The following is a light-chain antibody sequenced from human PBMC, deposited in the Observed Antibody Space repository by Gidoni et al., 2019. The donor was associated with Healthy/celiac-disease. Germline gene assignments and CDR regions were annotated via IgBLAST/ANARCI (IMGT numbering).Light chain of an antibody. V-gene: IGKV1-9*01. J-gene: IGKJ4*01. CDR3: QHKGT. CDR2: AAS. Sequence: DIQLTQSPSFLSTSVGDRVTITCRASQGISSYLAWYQQKPGKAPKLLIYAASTLQSGVPSRFSGSGSGTEFTHTISSLQPEDFATYYCQHKGTFGGGTKVEIK. CDR1: QGISSY.